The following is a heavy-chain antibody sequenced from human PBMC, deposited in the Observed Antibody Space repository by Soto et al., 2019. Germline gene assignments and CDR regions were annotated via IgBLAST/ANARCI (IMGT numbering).Heavy chain of an antibody. J-gene: IGHJ6*02. Sequence: GGSLRLSCAASGFTFSSYGMHWVRQAPGKGLEWVAVISYDGSNKYYADSVKGRFTISRDNSKNTLYLQMNSLRAEDTAVYYCAKFDGTVSSSIYGMDVWGQGATVTVSS. CDR3: AKFDGTVSSSIYGMDV. V-gene: IGHV3-30*18. CDR2: ISYDGSNK. D-gene: IGHD6-6*01. CDR1: GFTFSSYG.